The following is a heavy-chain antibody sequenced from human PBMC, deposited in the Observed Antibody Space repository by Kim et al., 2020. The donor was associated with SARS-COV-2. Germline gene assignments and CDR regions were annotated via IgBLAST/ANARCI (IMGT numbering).Heavy chain of an antibody. Sequence: NPSLKRRVSMSADTSKNHFSMTLRSVTAADTAVYYCARHPPWAADKGGFDPWGQGTLVTVSS. V-gene: IGHV4-39*01. CDR3: ARHPPWAADKGGFDP. D-gene: IGHD6-13*01. J-gene: IGHJ5*02.